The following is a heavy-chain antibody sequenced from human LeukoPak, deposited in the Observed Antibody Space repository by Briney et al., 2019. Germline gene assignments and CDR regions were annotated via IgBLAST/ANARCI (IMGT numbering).Heavy chain of an antibody. V-gene: IGHV3-23*01. Sequence: GGSLRLSCAASGFTFSNYAMSWVRQAPGKGLEWVSVIGGVGSSTYYADSVKGRFTISRDNSKNTLYLQMNSLRAEDTAAYFCAKGAGGWAPFDHWGQGTLVTVSS. CDR3: AKGAGGWAPFDH. CDR2: IGGVGSST. D-gene: IGHD6-19*01. J-gene: IGHJ4*02. CDR1: GFTFSNYA.